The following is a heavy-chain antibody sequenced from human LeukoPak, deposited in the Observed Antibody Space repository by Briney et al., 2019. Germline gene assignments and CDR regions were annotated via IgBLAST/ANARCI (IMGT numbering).Heavy chain of an antibody. Sequence: SQTLSLTWAIAGDSVSSNSAAWNWFRQSPSRGLEWLGRTYLRPKLYNDYAVSVKSRITINPDTSKNQFSMQLNSVTPEDTAVYYCAKEKLLWFGESRDGYYMDVWGKGTTVTVSS. J-gene: IGHJ6*03. D-gene: IGHD3-10*01. CDR2: TYLRPKLYN. V-gene: IGHV6-1*01. CDR3: AKEKLLWFGESRDGYYMDV. CDR1: GDSVSSNSAA.